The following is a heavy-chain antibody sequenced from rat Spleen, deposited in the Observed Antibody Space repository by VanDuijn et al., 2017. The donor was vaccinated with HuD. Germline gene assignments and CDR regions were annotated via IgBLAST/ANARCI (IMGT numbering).Heavy chain of an antibody. CDR3: TRSGGYDGTYYYDY. CDR2: MGYNGNT. Sequence: QVHLTESGPGLVQPSQTLSLTCTVSGFSLTAYSVYWVRQPSGKGLEWMGRMGYNGNTAYNSALKSRLSISRDTSKSQVFLKMNSLQTDDTAIYFCTRSGGYDGTYYYDYWGQGVMVTVSS. CDR1: GFSLTAYS. J-gene: IGHJ2*01. D-gene: IGHD1-12*02. V-gene: IGHV2-8*01.